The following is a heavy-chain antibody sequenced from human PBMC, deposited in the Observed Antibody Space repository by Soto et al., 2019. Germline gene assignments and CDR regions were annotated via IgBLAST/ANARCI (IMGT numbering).Heavy chain of an antibody. CDR3: ARDCISTSCYVYGMDV. CDR1: GYTFTSYD. D-gene: IGHD2-2*01. V-gene: IGHV1-8*01. J-gene: IGHJ6*02. CDR2: MNPNSGNT. Sequence: ASVKVSCKASGYTFTSYDVSWVRQATGQGLEWMGWMNPNSGNTGYAQKFQGRVTMTRNTSISTAYMELSSLRSEDTAVYYCARDCISTSCYVYGMDVWGQGTTVTVSS.